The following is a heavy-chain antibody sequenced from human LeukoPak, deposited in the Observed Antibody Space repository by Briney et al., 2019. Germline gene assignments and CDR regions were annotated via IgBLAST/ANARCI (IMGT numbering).Heavy chain of an antibody. V-gene: IGHV4-34*01. CDR2: INHSGST. CDR1: GGSFSGYY. CDR3: ARASSGSLFDI. D-gene: IGHD6-19*01. Sequence: SETLSLTCAVYGGSFSGYYWSWIRQPPGKGLEWIGEINHSGSTNYNPSLKSRVTISVDTSKNQFSLKLSSVTAADTAVYYCARASSGSLFDIWGQGTMVTVSS. J-gene: IGHJ3*02.